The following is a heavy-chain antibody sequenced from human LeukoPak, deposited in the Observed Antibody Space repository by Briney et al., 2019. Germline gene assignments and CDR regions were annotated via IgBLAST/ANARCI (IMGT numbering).Heavy chain of an antibody. CDR3: AREFWGAFDI. V-gene: IGHV5-51*01. Sequence: GAPRKFSAKAAGYSFTNSWSGGVRELPGRGLEWLAIMYPGDSATRYSPVLQGQATITADKSINTAHLQRSSMQASETDMYYCAREFWGAFDIWGQGTMVTVSS. CDR1: GYSFTNSW. J-gene: IGHJ3*02. D-gene: IGHD3-16*01. CDR2: MYPGDSAT.